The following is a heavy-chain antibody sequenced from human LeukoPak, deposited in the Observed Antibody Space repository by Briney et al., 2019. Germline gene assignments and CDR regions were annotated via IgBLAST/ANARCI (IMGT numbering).Heavy chain of an antibody. D-gene: IGHD1-14*01. V-gene: IGHV3-23*01. CDR3: AKDLSLTA. CDR2: ISNSGGSA. Sequence: GGSLRLSCAASGFTFSSSAMSWVRQASGKGLEWFSVISNSGGSAYYADSVKGRFTISRDNSKNTLYLQMNSLRAEDTAVYYCAKDLSLTAWGQGTLVTVSS. J-gene: IGHJ5*02. CDR1: GFTFSSSA.